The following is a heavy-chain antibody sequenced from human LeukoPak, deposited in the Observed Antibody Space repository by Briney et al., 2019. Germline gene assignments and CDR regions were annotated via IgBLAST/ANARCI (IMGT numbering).Heavy chain of an antibody. CDR3: ARLKGTYRHPLDI. D-gene: IGHD1-14*01. CDR2: IFTGGRT. J-gene: IGHJ3*02. V-gene: IGHV3-53*04. CDR1: GFTVSSNY. Sequence: PGGSLRLSCAASGFTVSSNYMSWVRQAPGKGLELVSAIFTGGRTYYADSVKGRFTISRHSSKNTLYLQINSLSADDTAGYYCARLKGTYRHPLDIWGQGTMVTVSS.